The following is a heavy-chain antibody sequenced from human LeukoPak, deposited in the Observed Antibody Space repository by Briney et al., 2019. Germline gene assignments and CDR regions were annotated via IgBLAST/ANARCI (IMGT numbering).Heavy chain of an antibody. Sequence: PGGSLRLSCAASGFTFDDYGMSWVRQAPGKWLEWVSGINWNGGSTGYADSVKGRFTISRDNAKNSLYLQMNSLRAEDTALYYCASFPPLFGGKPYVYYYYYMDVWGKGTTVTVSS. V-gene: IGHV3-20*04. CDR1: GFTFDDYG. J-gene: IGHJ6*03. CDR3: ASFPPLFGGKPYVYYYYYMDV. CDR2: INWNGGST. D-gene: IGHD2-21*01.